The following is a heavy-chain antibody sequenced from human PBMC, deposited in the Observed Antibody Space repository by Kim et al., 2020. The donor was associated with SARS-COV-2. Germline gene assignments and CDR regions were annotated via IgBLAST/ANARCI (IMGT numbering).Heavy chain of an antibody. CDR3: AKDRSDVLTAYHLSADY. J-gene: IGHJ4*02. D-gene: IGHD3-9*01. V-gene: IGHV3-23*01. CDR2: ISGSGSST. Sequence: GGSLRLSCAASGFTFSSYAMSWVRQAPGKGLEWVSGISGSGSSTYYADSVKGRFTISRDNSKNTLYLQMNSLRAEDTAVYYCAKDRSDVLTAYHLSADYWGQGTLVTVSS. CDR1: GFTFSSYA.